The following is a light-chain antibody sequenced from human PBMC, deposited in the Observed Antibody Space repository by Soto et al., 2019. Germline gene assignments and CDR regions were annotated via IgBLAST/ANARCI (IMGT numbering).Light chain of an antibody. CDR2: GAA. V-gene: IGKV3-20*01. CDR3: QQHGSTPPYT. CDR1: QSVSSSY. J-gene: IGKJ2*01. Sequence: EIVLTQSPGTLSLSPGERATLSCRASQSVSSSYLAWYQQKPGQAPRHLIYGAASRATGIPDRFSGSGSGTDFTLTISRREPEDCAVYYCQQHGSTPPYTFGQGTTREIK.